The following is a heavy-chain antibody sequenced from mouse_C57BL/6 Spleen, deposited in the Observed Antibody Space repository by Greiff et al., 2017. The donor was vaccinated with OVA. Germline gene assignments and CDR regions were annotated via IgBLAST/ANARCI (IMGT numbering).Heavy chain of an antibody. CDR3: ARRTTVVFDY. CDR1: GFTFSDYG. CDR2: VSSGSSTI. D-gene: IGHD1-1*01. J-gene: IGHJ2*01. V-gene: IGHV5-17*01. Sequence: EVNVVESGGGLVKPGGSLKLSCAASGFTFSDYGMHWVRQAPEKGLEWVAYVSSGSSTIYYADTVKGRFTISRDNAKNTLFLQMTSLRSEDTAMYYCARRTTVVFDYWGQGTTLTVSS.